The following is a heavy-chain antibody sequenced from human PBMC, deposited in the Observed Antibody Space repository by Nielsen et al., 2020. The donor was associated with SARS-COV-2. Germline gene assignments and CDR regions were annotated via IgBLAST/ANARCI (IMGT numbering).Heavy chain of an antibody. Sequence: GESLKISCKGSGYSFTSYWIGWVRQMPGKGLEWMGIIYPGDSDTRYSPSFQGQVTISADKSISTAYLQWSSLKASDTAMYYCARQRDGYNPPYYYGMDVWGQGTTVTVSS. V-gene: IGHV5-51*01. CDR3: ARQRDGYNPPYYYGMDV. CDR1: GYSFTSYW. J-gene: IGHJ6*02. D-gene: IGHD5-24*01. CDR2: IYPGDSDT.